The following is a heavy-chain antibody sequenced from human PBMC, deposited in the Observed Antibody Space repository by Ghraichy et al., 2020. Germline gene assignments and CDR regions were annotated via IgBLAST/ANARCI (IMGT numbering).Heavy chain of an antibody. CDR3: ARDGDSSGYYFDS. CDR2: IYYSGIT. D-gene: IGHD3-22*01. Sequence: SETLSLTCTVSGGSMSSRGYYWSWMRQHPGKGLEWIGYIYYSGITYYNPSLVSRVTISVDMSKNQFSLKVTSLTAADTAVYYCARDGDSSGYYFDSWGQGTLVTVSS. J-gene: IGHJ4*02. V-gene: IGHV4-31*03. CDR1: GGSMSSRGYY.